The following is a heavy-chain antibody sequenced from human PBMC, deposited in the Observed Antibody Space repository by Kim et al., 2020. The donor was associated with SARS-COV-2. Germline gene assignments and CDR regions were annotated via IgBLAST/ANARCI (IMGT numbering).Heavy chain of an antibody. D-gene: IGHD3-10*01. CDR1: GGSFSGYY. CDR3: ARQTYYYDSGSYYDAFDI. Sequence: SETLSLTCAVYGGSFSGYYWSWIRQPPGKGLEWIGEINHSGSTNYNQSLKSRVTVSVDTSKNQFSLKLSSVTAADTAVYYCARQTYYYDSGSYYDAFDIWGQGTMVTVSS. CDR2: INHSGST. V-gene: IGHV4-34*01. J-gene: IGHJ3*02.